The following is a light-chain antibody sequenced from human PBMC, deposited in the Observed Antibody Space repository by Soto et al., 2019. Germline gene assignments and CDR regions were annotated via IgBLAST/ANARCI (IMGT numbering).Light chain of an antibody. CDR1: SSNIGAGYD. CDR2: GNN. Sequence: QSVLTQPPSMSGAPGQRVTISCTGSSSNIGAGYDVHWYRQLPGTAPKLLIYGNNNRPSGVPDRFSGSKSGTSASLAITGLKAEDEADYYCQSYDSSLSGFVFGTGTKVTVL. CDR3: QSYDSSLSGFV. J-gene: IGLJ1*01. V-gene: IGLV1-40*01.